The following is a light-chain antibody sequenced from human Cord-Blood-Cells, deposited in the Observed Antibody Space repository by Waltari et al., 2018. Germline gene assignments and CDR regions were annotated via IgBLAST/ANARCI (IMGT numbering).Light chain of an antibody. Sequence: QSALTQPPSASGSPGQSVTISCTGTSSYVGGYNYVSWYQQHPGKAPKLMIYEVSKRPSGVPDRFSGSKSRNTASLTVSGLQAEDEAEYYCSSYAGSNNWVFGGGTKLTVL. CDR3: SSYAGSNNWV. V-gene: IGLV2-8*01. CDR1: SSYVGGYNY. J-gene: IGLJ3*02. CDR2: EVS.